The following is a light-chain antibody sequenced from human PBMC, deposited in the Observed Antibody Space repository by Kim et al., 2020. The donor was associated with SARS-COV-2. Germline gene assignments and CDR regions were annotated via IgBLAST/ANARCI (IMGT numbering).Light chain of an antibody. CDR1: NIGSKN. CDR3: QVWDSSTAV. Sequence: SYELTQPISVSVALGQTARITCGGNNIGSKNVYWYQQKPGQAPVLVIYRDTNRPSEIPERFSGSNSGNTATLTISRAQAGDETDYYCQVWDSSTAVFGGGTQLTVL. V-gene: IGLV3-9*01. CDR2: RDT. J-gene: IGLJ3*02.